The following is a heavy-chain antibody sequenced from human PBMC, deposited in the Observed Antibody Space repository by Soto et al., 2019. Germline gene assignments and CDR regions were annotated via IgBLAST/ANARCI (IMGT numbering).Heavy chain of an antibody. V-gene: IGHV3-74*01. CDR2: IDYDGTTT. J-gene: IGHJ4*02. CDR3: TRGPRPSSAGTGAY. D-gene: IGHD6-13*01. Sequence: EVHLVESGGGLVQPGGSLRLSCVASGFAFDAYWMHWVRQVPGEGPVWVSRIDYDGTTTTYADSVKGRFTISIDNAKNTLYLQMNSLRAEDTGVYYCTRGPRPSSAGTGAYWGQGTLVTVSS. CDR1: GFAFDAYW.